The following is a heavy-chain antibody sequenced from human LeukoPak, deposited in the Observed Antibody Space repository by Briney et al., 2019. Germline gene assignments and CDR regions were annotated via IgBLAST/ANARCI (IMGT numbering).Heavy chain of an antibody. D-gene: IGHD6-13*01. CDR1: GYSISSGYY. V-gene: IGHV4-38-2*01. CDR3: ARAYRSSWYLNWFDP. CDR2: IYHNGNT. Sequence: SETLSLTCAVSGYSISSGYYWGWIRQPPRKGLEWIGSIYHNGNTYYNPSLKSRVTISVDTSKNEFSLKLSSVTAADTAVYYCARAYRSSWYLNWFDPWGQGTLVTVPS. J-gene: IGHJ5*02.